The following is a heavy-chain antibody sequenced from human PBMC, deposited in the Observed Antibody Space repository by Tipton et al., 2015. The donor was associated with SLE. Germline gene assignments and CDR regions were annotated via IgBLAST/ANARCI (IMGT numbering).Heavy chain of an antibody. V-gene: IGHV4-39*07. CDR2: IYYSGTT. Sequence: LRLSCTVSGGSISGCNYYLDWIRQPPGKGLEWIGTIYYSGTTYYNPSLKSRVTISIDASKNQFSLSVNSVTAADTAVYCCARSMLTTKRVFDYWGQGTLVTVSS. CDR3: ARSMLTTKRVFDY. D-gene: IGHD3-16*01. J-gene: IGHJ4*02. CDR1: GGSISGCNYY.